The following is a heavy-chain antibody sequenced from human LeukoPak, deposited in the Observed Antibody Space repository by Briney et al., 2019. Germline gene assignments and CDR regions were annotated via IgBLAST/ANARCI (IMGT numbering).Heavy chain of an antibody. J-gene: IGHJ5*02. V-gene: IGHV4-61*01. CDR1: GGSVSSGSYY. CDR2: IYYSGST. D-gene: IGHD1-26*01. CDR3: ARDLLSIPSGSYGGWFDP. Sequence: SETLSLTCTVSGGSVSSGSYYWSWIRQPPGKGLEWIGYIYYSGSTNYNPSLKSRVTISVDTSKNQFSLKLSSVTAADTAVYYCARDLLSIPSGSYGGWFDPWGQGTLVTVSS.